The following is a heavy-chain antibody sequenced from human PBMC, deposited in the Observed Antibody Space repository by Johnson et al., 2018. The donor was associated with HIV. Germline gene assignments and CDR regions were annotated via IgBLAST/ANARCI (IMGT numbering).Heavy chain of an antibody. J-gene: IGHJ3*01. V-gene: IGHV3-7*03. CDR2: IKQDGSEK. D-gene: IGHD6-13*01. Sequence: VQLVESGGGTVQPGGSLRLSCGASGFTFSDHWMQWVRQAPGKGLVWVANIKQDGSEKYYVDSMKGRFTISRDNAKNSLYLQMNSLRAEDTAAYSCARDDTGYSSSFDSFDVWGQGTMVTVSS. CDR1: GFTFSDHW. CDR3: ARDDTGYSSSFDSFDV.